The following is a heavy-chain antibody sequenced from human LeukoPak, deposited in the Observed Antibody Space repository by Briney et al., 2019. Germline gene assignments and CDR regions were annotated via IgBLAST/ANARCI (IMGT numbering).Heavy chain of an antibody. V-gene: IGHV1-2*02. D-gene: IGHD2-15*01. J-gene: IGHJ4*02. CDR3: ASDAGYCSGGSCYPDY. Sequence: ASVKVSCKASGYTFTGYYMHWVRQAPGQGLEWLGWINPNSGGTNYAQKFQGRVTMTRDTSISTAYMELRRLRSDDTAVYYCASDAGYCSGGSCYPDYWGQGTLVTVSS. CDR2: INPNSGGT. CDR1: GYTFTGYY.